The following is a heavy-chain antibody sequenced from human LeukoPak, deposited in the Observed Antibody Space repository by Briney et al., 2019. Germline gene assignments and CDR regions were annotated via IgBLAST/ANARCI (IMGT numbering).Heavy chain of an antibody. Sequence: GGSLRLSCAASGFTFSNYWMSWDRQAPGKGLEWVAHINQDGSEEHYMDSVKARFIISRDNAKNSLSLQMDSLRAEDTAVYYCVRDGGVSGYDLLDYWGQGTLVTVSS. J-gene: IGHJ4*02. CDR3: VRDGGVSGYDLLDY. V-gene: IGHV3-7*01. CDR1: GFTFSNYW. CDR2: INQDGSEE. D-gene: IGHD5-12*01.